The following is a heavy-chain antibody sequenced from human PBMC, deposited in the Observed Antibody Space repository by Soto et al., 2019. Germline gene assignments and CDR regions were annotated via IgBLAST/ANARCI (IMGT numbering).Heavy chain of an antibody. CDR2: IYHSGST. CDR3: ASRVWGSYRFFSGQNSAFDY. CDR1: GGSFSSSNW. D-gene: IGHD3-16*02. J-gene: IGHJ4*02. V-gene: IGHV4-4*02. Sequence: PSETLFLTYAVSGGSFSSSNWWSCFRQSPGTGLEWIGEIYHSGSTNYSPSLKSPVTISVDKSKNQFSLKLSSVTAADTAVYYCASRVWGSYRFFSGQNSAFDYWGQGTLVTVSS.